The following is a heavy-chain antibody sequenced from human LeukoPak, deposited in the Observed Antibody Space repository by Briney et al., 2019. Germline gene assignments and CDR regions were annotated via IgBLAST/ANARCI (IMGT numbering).Heavy chain of an antibody. J-gene: IGHJ4*02. CDR1: GGSISSYY. Sequence: SETLSLSCTVSGGSISSYYWSWIRQPPGKGLEWIGYIYYSGSTNYNPSLKSRVTISVDTSKNQFSLKLSSVTAADTAVYYCARGENRAVFDYWGQGTLVTVSS. V-gene: IGHV4-59*01. CDR2: IYYSGST. CDR3: ARGENRAVFDY. D-gene: IGHD6-19*01.